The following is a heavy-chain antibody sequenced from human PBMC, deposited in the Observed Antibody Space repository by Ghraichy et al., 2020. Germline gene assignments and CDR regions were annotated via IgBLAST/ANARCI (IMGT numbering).Heavy chain of an antibody. V-gene: IGHV3-7*03. CDR1: GFTFSRYW. CDR2: INQDGSEK. J-gene: IGHJ4*02. Sequence: CAASGFTFSRYWMSWVRQAPGKGLEWVANINQDGSEKYYVDSVKGRFTISRDNAENSLYLQMNSLRAEDTAVYYCARDTDSDYWGQGALVTVSS. CDR3: ARDTDSDY.